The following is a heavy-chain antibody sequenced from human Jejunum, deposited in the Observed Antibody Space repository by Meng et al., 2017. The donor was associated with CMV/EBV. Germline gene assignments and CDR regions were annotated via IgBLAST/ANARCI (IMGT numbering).Heavy chain of an antibody. CDR3: VTGELFFDY. V-gene: IGHV3-23*01. CDR2: LTNNGAGT. J-gene: IGHJ4*02. Sequence: LSCTASGFIFSTYAMRWVRQAPGKGLEWVSALTNNGAGTHYADSVKGRFTISRDNSKNTLSLQISSLRAEDTAVYYCVTGELFFDYWGQGTLVTVSS. CDR1: GFIFSTYA. D-gene: IGHD3-10*01.